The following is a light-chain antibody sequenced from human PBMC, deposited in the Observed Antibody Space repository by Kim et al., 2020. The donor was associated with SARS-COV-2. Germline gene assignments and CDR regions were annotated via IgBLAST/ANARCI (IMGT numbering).Light chain of an antibody. CDR3: GSYESSGTFV. J-gene: IGLJ1*01. CDR2: DVT. Sequence: LAFTLSCTGTSSAVGGYDYFSWHQVHPGKAPKLMIFDVTKRPSGVSNRFSGSKSGNTASLTISGLQAGDEADYYCGSYESSGTFVFGTGTKVTVL. CDR1: SSAVGGYDY. V-gene: IGLV2-14*03.